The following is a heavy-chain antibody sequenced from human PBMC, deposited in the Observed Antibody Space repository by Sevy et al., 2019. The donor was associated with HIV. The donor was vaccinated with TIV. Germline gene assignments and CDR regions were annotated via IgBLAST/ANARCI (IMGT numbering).Heavy chain of an antibody. CDR2: IYPGDSDT. J-gene: IGHJ6*02. CDR1: GYKFTRYW. Sequence: GESLKISCKGFGYKFTRYWIGWVRQMPGKGLEWMGIIYPGDSDTRYSPSFQGQVTISADKSISTAYLQWSSRKASDTAMYYCARVDLPPGIAAAGSYYGMDVWGQGTTVTVSS. D-gene: IGHD6-13*01. CDR3: ARVDLPPGIAAAGSYYGMDV. V-gene: IGHV5-51*01.